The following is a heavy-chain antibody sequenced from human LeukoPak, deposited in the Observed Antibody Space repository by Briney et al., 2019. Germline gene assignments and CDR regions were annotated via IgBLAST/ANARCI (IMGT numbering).Heavy chain of an antibody. CDR1: GGSISSSSYY. V-gene: IGHV4-39*01. CDR3: ARLGFGSGSSPWFDP. CDR2: IYHSGST. Sequence: ASETLSLTCTVSGGSISSSSYYWAWIRQPPGKGLEWIGSIYHSGSTYYNPSLKSRVTISVDTSKNQFSLRLNSVTAADTAVYYCARLGFGSGSSPWFDPWGQGTLVTVSS. D-gene: IGHD3-10*01. J-gene: IGHJ5*02.